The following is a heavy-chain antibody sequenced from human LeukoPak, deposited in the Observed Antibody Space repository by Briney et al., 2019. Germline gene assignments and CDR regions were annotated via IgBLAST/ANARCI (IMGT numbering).Heavy chain of an antibody. V-gene: IGHV4-31*03. CDR1: GGSISSGGYY. Sequence: PSETLSLTCTVSGGSISSGGYYWSWIRQHPGKGLGWIGYIYYSGSTYYNPSLKSRVTISVDTSKNQFSLKLSSVTAADTAVYYCARGHYSNGYGMDVWGQGTTVTVSS. D-gene: IGHD4-4*01. CDR2: IYYSGST. CDR3: ARGHYSNGYGMDV. J-gene: IGHJ6*02.